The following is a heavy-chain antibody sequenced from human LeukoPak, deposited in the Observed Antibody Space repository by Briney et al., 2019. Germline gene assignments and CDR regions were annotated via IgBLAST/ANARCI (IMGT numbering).Heavy chain of an antibody. J-gene: IGHJ4*02. D-gene: IGHD3-10*01. CDR3: ARGDSSGSYYAPLDS. CDR1: GWSFSGYY. CDR2: INDSGST. V-gene: IGHV4-34*01. Sequence: SETLSITCAVYGWSFSGYYWTWIRQPPGKGLEWIGEINDSGSTDYNPSLKSRVTISMDTSKNQFSLRVTSVTAADTAVYYCARGDSSGSYYAPLDSWGQGTLVTVSS.